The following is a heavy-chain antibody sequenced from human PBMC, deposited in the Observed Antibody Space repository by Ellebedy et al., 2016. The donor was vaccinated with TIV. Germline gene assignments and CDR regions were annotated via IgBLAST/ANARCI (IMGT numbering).Heavy chain of an antibody. CDR2: IGGTGST. CDR1: GSTFSSYW. J-gene: IGHJ4*02. CDR3: AKGDGIPSFDY. Sequence: GESLKISCADSGSTFSSYWMTWVRQPPGKGLEWVSSIGGTGSTFYVDSVKGRFAISRDNTKNTLFLQMNSLRAEDTAVYYCAKGDGIPSFDYWGQGTLVTVSS. V-gene: IGHV3-23*01. D-gene: IGHD1-26*01.